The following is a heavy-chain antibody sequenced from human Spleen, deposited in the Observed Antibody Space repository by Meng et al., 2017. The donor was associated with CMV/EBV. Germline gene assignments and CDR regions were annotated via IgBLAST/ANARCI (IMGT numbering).Heavy chain of an antibody. D-gene: IGHD1-26*01. CDR3: ARGASGNYYAGY. J-gene: IGHJ4*02. CDR2: ISSSSTI. Sequence: GESLKISCAASGFTFSSYSMNWVRQAPGKGLEWVSYISSSSTIYYADSVKGRFTISRDNAKNSLYLQMNSLRAEDTAVYYCARGASGNYYAGYWGQGTLVTVSS. V-gene: IGHV3-48*04. CDR1: GFTFSSYS.